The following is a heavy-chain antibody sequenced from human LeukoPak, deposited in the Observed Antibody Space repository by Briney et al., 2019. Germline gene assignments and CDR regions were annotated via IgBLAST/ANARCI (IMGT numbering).Heavy chain of an antibody. V-gene: IGHV3-30*02. CDR2: IRSDGRNR. D-gene: IGHD3-10*01. Sequence: GGSLRLSCTASGFSFSFYGMHWIRQAPGKGLEWAALIRSDGRNRDYGDSVKGRFTISRDNSKNILYLQMNNLRPQDTAVYYCAKVGGDLSGELHPGDYWGQGTLVTVSS. CDR3: AKVGGDLSGELHPGDY. J-gene: IGHJ4*02. CDR1: GFSFSFYG.